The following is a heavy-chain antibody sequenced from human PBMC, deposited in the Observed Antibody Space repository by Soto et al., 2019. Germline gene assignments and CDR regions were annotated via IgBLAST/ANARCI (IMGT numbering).Heavy chain of an antibody. D-gene: IGHD3-3*01. Sequence: SETLSLTCTVSGDSISTFYWSWIRQPPGKGLEWIGYIHYSGSTNYIPSLKSQVIISVDTSKNQFSLKLSSVTAADTAVYFCARVRSNIFDYWGQGTLVTVSS. CDR2: IHYSGST. V-gene: IGHV4-59*01. CDR1: GDSISTFY. J-gene: IGHJ4*02. CDR3: ARVRSNIFDY.